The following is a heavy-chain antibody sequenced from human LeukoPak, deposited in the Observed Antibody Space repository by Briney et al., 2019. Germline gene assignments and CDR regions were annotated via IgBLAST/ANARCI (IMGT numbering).Heavy chain of an antibody. CDR3: ASEPPGDYFDY. CDR1: GFTFSSYW. CDR2: IKQDGSEK. J-gene: IGHJ4*02. Sequence: GGSLRLSCAASGFTFSSYWMSWVRQAPGKGLEWVANIKQDGSEKYHVDSVRGRFTISRDNAKNSLYLQMNSLRAEDTAVYYCASEPPGDYFDYWGQGTLVTVSS. V-gene: IGHV3-7*03.